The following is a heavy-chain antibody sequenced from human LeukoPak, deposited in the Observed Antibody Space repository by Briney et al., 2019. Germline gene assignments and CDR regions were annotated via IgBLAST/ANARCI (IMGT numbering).Heavy chain of an antibody. Sequence: SETLSLTCTVSGGSINSGGYYWGWIRQHPGKGLEWIGYIYYSGSTYYNPSLQSRVTISMDTSKNQFSLKLSSVTAADTAVYYCARRAPSAGYFDLWGRGTLVTVSS. CDR2: IYYSGST. J-gene: IGHJ2*01. CDR1: GGSINSGGYY. V-gene: IGHV4-31*03. CDR3: ARRAPSAGYFDL.